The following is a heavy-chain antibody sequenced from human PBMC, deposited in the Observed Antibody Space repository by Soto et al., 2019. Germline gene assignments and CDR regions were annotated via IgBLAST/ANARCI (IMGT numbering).Heavy chain of an antibody. D-gene: IGHD2-2*03. Sequence: EVHLVESGGNLVQPGGSLRLSCAASGFTFSNYWMSWVRQAPGKGLEWVATIKQDGSEMYYVDSVKGRLTISRDNAKNSLFLHMNSLRAEDTAVYNCVRDKERASPIGSHFEFWGQGTLVTVSS. CDR2: IKQDGSEM. CDR1: GFTFSNYW. CDR3: VRDKERASPIGSHFEF. J-gene: IGHJ4*02. V-gene: IGHV3-7*05.